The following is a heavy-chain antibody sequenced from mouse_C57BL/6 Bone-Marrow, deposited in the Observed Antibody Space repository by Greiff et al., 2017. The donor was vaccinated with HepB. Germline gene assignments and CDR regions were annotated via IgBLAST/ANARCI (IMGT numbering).Heavy chain of an antibody. CDR1: GYTFTSYW. Sequence: QVQLKQPGAELVRPGSSVKLSCKASGYTFTSYWMHWVKQRPIQGLEWIGNIDPSDSETHYNQKFKDKATLTVDKSSSTAYMQLSSLTSEDSAVYYCARMNYKRYFDVWGTGTTVTVSS. J-gene: IGHJ1*03. D-gene: IGHD1-1*01. CDR3: ARMNYKRYFDV. V-gene: IGHV1-52*01. CDR2: IDPSDSET.